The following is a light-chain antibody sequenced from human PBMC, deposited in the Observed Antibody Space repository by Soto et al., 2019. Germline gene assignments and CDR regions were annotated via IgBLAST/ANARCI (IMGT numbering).Light chain of an antibody. V-gene: IGKV3-11*01. CDR1: QSVSSY. J-gene: IGKJ4*01. Sequence: EIVLTQSPATLSLSPGERATLSCRASQSVSSYLAWYQQKPGQAPRLLIYDASNRATGIPARFSGSVSGTDFTLTISRPEPEDFAVYYCQQRSNWPPLTFGGGTKVEIK. CDR3: QQRSNWPPLT. CDR2: DAS.